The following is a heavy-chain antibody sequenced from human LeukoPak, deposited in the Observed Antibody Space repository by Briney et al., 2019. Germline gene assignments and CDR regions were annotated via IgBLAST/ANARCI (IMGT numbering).Heavy chain of an antibody. CDR1: GGSISGNY. CDR3: AKSNGYGLIDI. V-gene: IGHV4-59*12. CDR2: IFYSGST. Sequence: SETLSLTCTVSGGSISGNYWSWIRQPPEKGLEWIGNIFYSGSTYYGPSLKSRLTISLDTSRNQFSLKLNSVTAADTAVYYCAKSNGYGLIDIWGQGTMVTVSS. D-gene: IGHD3-10*01. J-gene: IGHJ3*02.